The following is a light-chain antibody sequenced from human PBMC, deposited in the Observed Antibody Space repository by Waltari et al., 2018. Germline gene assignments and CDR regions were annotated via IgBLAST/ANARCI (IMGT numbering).Light chain of an antibody. V-gene: IGKV3-20*01. Sequence: EIVLTPSPGTLSLSPGETATLSCRASQSVSTTSLGWYQQKPGQAPRLLIYGGSRRATGIPDRFRGSGSGRDFTLTISRLEPEDFAVYYCQQYGSSPLFAFGPGTKVDIK. CDR1: QSVSTTS. CDR3: QQYGSSPLFA. CDR2: GGS. J-gene: IGKJ3*01.